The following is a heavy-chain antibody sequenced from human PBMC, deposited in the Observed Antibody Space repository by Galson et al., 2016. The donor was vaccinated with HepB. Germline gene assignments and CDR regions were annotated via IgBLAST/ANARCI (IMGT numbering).Heavy chain of an antibody. CDR2: IYHSGST. CDR1: GGSISSSSYY. CDR3: ASKRTTNAPDDWFDP. D-gene: IGHD4-17*01. Sequence: SETLSLTCTVSGGSISSSSYYWGWIRQPPGKGLEWIGNIYHSGSTYYNASLTSRVTISVDTSKNQFSLKVSSGTAADTAVYYCASKRTTNAPDDWFDPWGQGTLVTFSS. J-gene: IGHJ5*02. V-gene: IGHV4-39*01.